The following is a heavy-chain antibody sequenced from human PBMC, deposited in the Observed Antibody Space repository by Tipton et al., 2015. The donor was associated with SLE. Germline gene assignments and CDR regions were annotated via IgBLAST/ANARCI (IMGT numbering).Heavy chain of an antibody. CDR2: INHSGNT. Sequence: TLSLTCTVSGGSLSSDYWSWIRQPPGKGLEWIGYINHSGNTNYNPSLKRRVTISVDTSKNQFSLKLTSVTAADTAVYYCARDTNWGLDYWSQGTLVTVSS. CDR1: GGSLSSDY. V-gene: IGHV4-59*01. D-gene: IGHD3-16*01. J-gene: IGHJ4*02. CDR3: ARDTNWGLDY.